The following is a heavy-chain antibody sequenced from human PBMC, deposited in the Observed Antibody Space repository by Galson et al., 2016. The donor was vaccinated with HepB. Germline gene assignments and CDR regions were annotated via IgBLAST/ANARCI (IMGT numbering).Heavy chain of an antibody. CDR1: GGTFGTYA. V-gene: IGHV1-69*13. D-gene: IGHD1-26*01. CDR3: AREREGAAGYYYYGMDG. CDR2: IIPIYGTT. J-gene: IGHJ6*02. Sequence: SVKVSCKASGGTFGTYAISWVRQAPGQGLDWMGGIIPIYGTTHYAQKFQGRVTMTADESTNTAYMELSSLRSEDTAVYYCAREREGAAGYYYYGMDGWGQGTTVTVSS.